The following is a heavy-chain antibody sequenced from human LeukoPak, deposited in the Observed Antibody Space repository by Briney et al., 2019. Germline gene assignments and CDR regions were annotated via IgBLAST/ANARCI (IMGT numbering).Heavy chain of an antibody. J-gene: IGHJ6*03. D-gene: IGHD4-11*01. CDR1: GGSISSGDYY. Sequence: SETLSLTCTVSGGSISSGDYYWSWIRQPPGKGLEWIGYIYYRGSTYYNPSLKSRVTISIDTSKNQFSLKLSSVTAADTAVYYCARGYSSYAAPHYYYYYYMDVWGKGTTVTVSS. CDR3: ARGYSSYAAPHYYYYYYMDV. CDR2: IYYRGST. V-gene: IGHV4-30-4*08.